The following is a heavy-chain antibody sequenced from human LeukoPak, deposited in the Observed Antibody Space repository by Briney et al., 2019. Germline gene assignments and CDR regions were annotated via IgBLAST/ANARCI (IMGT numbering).Heavy chain of an antibody. D-gene: IGHD3-10*01. CDR2: IWYDGSKT. CDR3: AKDTRYHGSGTYATAAFDI. Sequence: GGSLRLSCAASGFIFSNYGMHWLRQAPGKGPEWVAIIWYDGSKTYYADSVKGRFTISRDNSKNTLYVQMNSLRIEDAAVYYCAKDTRYHGSGTYATAAFDIWGQGTMVTVSS. CDR1: GFIFSNYG. J-gene: IGHJ3*02. V-gene: IGHV3-30*02.